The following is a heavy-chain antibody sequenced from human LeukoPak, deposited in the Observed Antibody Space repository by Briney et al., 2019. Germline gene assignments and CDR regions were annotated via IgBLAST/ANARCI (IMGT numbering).Heavy chain of an antibody. J-gene: IGHJ4*02. CDR2: IYYSGST. D-gene: IGHD4-17*01. Sequence: SEALSLTCTVSGGSISSYYWSWIRQPPGKGLEWIGYIYYSGSTNYNPSLKSRVTISVDTSKNQFSLKLSSVTAADTAVYYCARSDGDYIQYFDYWGQGTLVTVSS. CDR3: ARSDGDYIQYFDY. V-gene: IGHV4-59*01. CDR1: GGSISSYY.